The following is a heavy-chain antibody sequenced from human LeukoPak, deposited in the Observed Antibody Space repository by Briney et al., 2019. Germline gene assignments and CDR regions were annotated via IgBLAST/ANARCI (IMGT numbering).Heavy chain of an antibody. V-gene: IGHV1-2*02. CDR3: ARAPYVGNPVNYYYGMYV. J-gene: IGHJ6*02. CDR2: INPNSGGT. D-gene: IGHD4-23*01. Sequence: ASVKLSCKASGYTFSGYNMHWVRQAPGQGLEWMGWINPNSGGTNYAQNFQGRVTMTRDTSISTAYMELSRLRSDDTAVYYCARAPYVGNPVNYYYGMYVWGQGTTVTVSS. CDR1: GYTFSGYN.